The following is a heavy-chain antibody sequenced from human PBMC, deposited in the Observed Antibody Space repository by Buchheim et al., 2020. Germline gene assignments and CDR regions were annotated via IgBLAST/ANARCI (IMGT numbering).Heavy chain of an antibody. CDR2: IKQDGSEK. CDR3: AREKFFEWLSRQYYYYYGMDV. Sequence: EVQLVESGGGLVQPGGSLRLSCAASGFTFSSYWMSWVRQAPGKGLEWVANIKQDGSEKYYVDSVKGRFTISRDNAKNSLYLQMNSLMAEDTAVYDCAREKFFEWLSRQYYYYYGMDVWGQGTT. D-gene: IGHD3-3*01. V-gene: IGHV3-7*01. CDR1: GFTFSSYW. J-gene: IGHJ6*02.